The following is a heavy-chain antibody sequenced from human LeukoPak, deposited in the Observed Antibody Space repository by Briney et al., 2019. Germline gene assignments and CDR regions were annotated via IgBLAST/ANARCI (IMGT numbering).Heavy chain of an antibody. CDR2: ISAYNGNT. CDR1: GYTFTSYG. J-gene: IGHJ4*02. V-gene: IGHV1-18*01. CDR3: AVIPGYNWNDGLRDY. D-gene: IGHD1-1*01. Sequence: ASVKVSCKASGYTFTSYGINWVRQAPGQGLEWMVWISAYNGNTNYAQKLQGRVTMTTDTSTRTIYMELRSLTSDDTAVYYCAVIPGYNWNDGLRDYWGQGTLVTVSS.